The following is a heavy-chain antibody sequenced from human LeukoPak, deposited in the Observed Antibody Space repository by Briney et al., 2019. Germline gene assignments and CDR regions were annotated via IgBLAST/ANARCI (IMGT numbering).Heavy chain of an antibody. CDR2: INHSGST. J-gene: IGHJ6*03. D-gene: IGHD4-17*01. CDR1: GGSFSGYY. V-gene: IGHV4-34*01. Sequence: SETLSLTCAVYGGSFSGYYWSWIRQPPGKGLEWIGEINHSGSTNYNPSLKSRVTISVDTSKNQFSLKLSSVTAADTAVYYCARGPAATVTTNYYYYMDVWGEGTTVTVSS. CDR3: ARGPAATVTTNYYYYMDV.